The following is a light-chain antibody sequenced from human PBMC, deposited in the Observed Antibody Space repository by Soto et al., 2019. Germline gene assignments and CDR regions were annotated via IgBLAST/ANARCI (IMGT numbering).Light chain of an antibody. CDR2: GAS. Sequence: EIVMTQSPATLSVSPGERATLSCRASQSINSNLAWYQQKPGQTPRLLIYGASTSATGIPARFSGSGSGTDFTLTISSLQSEDFAVYYCQHYNNWWTFGQGTKVEIK. CDR1: QSINSN. J-gene: IGKJ1*01. CDR3: QHYNNWWT. V-gene: IGKV3-15*01.